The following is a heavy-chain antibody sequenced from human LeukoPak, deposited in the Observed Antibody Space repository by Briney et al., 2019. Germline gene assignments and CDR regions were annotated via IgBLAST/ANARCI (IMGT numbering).Heavy chain of an antibody. CDR1: GFTFSSYW. D-gene: IGHD4-17*01. V-gene: IGHV3-74*01. CDR2: INSDGSST. J-gene: IGHJ4*02. Sequence: GGSLRLSCAASGFTFSSYWMHWVRHAPGKGLVWVSRINSDGSSTSYAESVKGRFTISRDNAKNTLYLQMNSLRADDTAGYYGAREGDYYGDYGYWGQGTLVTGSS. CDR3: AREGDYYGDYGY.